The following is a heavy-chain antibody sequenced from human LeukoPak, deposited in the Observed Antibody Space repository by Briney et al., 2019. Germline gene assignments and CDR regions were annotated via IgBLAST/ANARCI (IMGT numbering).Heavy chain of an antibody. V-gene: IGHV4-38-2*01. CDR2: IYHNGNT. CDR1: DHSISSDYY. J-gene: IGHJ5*02. CDR3: ARLRSAVVNNWFDP. D-gene: IGHD3-22*01. Sequence: SESLSLTCVVSDHSISSDYYWGWIRQPPGKGLEWIGSIYHNGNTYYHPSLKSRATISVDTSKNQFSLKLSSVTAADTAVYYCARLRSAVVNNWFDPWGRGTLVTVSS.